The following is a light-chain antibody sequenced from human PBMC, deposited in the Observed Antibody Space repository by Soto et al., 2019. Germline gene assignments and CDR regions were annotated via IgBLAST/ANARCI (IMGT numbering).Light chain of an antibody. CDR2: GAS. CDR1: QSVSSN. V-gene: IGKV3-15*01. CDR3: QQYEDSPFT. J-gene: IGKJ4*01. Sequence: ETVMTQSPATLSLSPGERATLSCRASQSVSSNLSWYQQKPGQAPRLLIYGASTRATGIPARFSGSGSGTEFTLTISSLQSEDLAVYYCQQYEDSPFTFGGGTKVEIK.